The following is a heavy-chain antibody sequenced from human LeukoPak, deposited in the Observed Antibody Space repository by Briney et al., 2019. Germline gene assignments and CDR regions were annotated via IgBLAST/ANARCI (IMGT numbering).Heavy chain of an antibody. D-gene: IGHD3-22*01. V-gene: IGHV3-53*01. CDR1: GFTVSSNY. Sequence: PGGSLRLSCAASGFTVSSNYMSWVRQAPGKGLEWVSVIYSGGSTYYADSVKGRFTISRGNSKNTLYLQMNSLRAEDTAVYYCARGLTYYYDSSGYPDAFDIWGQGTMVTVSS. CDR2: IYSGGST. CDR3: ARGLTYYYDSSGYPDAFDI. J-gene: IGHJ3*02.